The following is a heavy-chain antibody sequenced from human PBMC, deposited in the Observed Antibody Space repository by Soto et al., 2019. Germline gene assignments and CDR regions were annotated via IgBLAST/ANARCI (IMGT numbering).Heavy chain of an antibody. CDR3: ARDLTYSLDGWNWFDP. V-gene: IGHV1-69*01. Sequence: VKVSCKASGGTFSSYAISWVRQAPGQGLEWMGGIIPIFGTANYAQKFQGRVTITADESTSTAYMELSSLRSEDTAVYYCARDLTYSLDGWNWFDPWGQGTLVTVSS. CDR1: GGTFSSYA. D-gene: IGHD6-13*01. CDR2: IIPIFGTA. J-gene: IGHJ5*02.